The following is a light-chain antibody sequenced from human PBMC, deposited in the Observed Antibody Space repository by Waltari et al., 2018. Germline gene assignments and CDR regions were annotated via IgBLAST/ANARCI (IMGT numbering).Light chain of an antibody. Sequence: QSALTQPASVSGSPGQSITISCTGTTSNIGNFNLVPWYQQPPGKAPKMLIYEVTKRPSGLSDRFSGSKSGNTASLTISGLQAEDEADYYCSSYGGSSTIMFGAGTKLTVL. CDR3: SSYGGSSTIM. J-gene: IGLJ3*02. V-gene: IGLV2-23*02. CDR2: EVT. CDR1: TSNIGNFNL.